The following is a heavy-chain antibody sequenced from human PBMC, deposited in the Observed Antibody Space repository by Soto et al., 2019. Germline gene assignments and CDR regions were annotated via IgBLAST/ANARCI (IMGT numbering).Heavy chain of an antibody. D-gene: IGHD3-10*02. V-gene: IGHV3-30*04. CDR1: GFTFNNYA. Sequence: QVQLVESGGGVVQPGRSLRLSCGASGFTFNNYAMHWVRQAPGKGLEWVTVISYSGNTKYYADSVKGRFTISRDNSKNTMYVEMNSLRTEDTAVYYXXXXXXXXTVPESRYGMDVWGQGTTVTXXS. J-gene: IGHJ6*02. CDR2: ISYSGNTK. CDR3: XXXXXXXTVPESRYGMDV.